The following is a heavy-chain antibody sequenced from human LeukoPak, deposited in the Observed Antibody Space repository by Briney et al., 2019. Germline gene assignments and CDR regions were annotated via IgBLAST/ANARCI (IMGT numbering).Heavy chain of an antibody. J-gene: IGHJ4*02. CDR1: GGSISTFY. V-gene: IGHV4-59*01. D-gene: IGHD3-10*01. CDR3: ARVRGSGNHDY. Sequence: SETLSLTCTVPGGSISTFYWSWIRQSPGKGLEWIGYIYYSGSTNYNPSLKSRVTISVDTSKNQFSLDLSSVTAADTAVYYCARVRGSGNHDYWGQGTLVTVSS. CDR2: IYYSGST.